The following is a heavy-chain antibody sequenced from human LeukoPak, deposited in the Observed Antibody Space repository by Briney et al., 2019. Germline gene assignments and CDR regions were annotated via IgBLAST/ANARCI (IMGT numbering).Heavy chain of an antibody. Sequence: GGSLRLSCAASGFTFSSYAMSWVRQAPGKGLEWVSAISGSGGSTYYADSVKGRFTISRDNSKNTLYLQMNSLRAEDTAVYYCAKGNYDYVWGSYRIDYWGQGTLVTVSS. V-gene: IGHV3-23*01. D-gene: IGHD3-16*02. CDR1: GFTFSSYA. J-gene: IGHJ4*02. CDR3: AKGNYDYVWGSYRIDY. CDR2: ISGSGGST.